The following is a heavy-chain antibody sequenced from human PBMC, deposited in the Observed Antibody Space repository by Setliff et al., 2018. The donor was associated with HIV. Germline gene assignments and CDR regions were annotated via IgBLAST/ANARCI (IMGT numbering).Heavy chain of an antibody. CDR1: GYTLTNYH. Sequence: ASVKVSCKAAGYTLTNYHMHWVRQAPGQGLEWMGVINPSGGITTSAQKFLGRVTMTWNTSTNTAYMELRSLTSDDTAVYYCARGRYNSRIDVWGQGTTVTVSS. CDR2: INPSGGIT. V-gene: IGHV1-46*01. D-gene: IGHD5-18*01. J-gene: IGHJ6*02. CDR3: ARGRYNSRIDV.